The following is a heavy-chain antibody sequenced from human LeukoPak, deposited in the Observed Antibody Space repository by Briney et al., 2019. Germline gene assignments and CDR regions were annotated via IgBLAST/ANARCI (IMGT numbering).Heavy chain of an antibody. CDR1: GGSFSGYY. V-gene: IGHV4-34*01. Sequence: SETLSLTCAVYGGSFSGYYWSWIRQPPGKGLEWIGEINHSGSTNYNPSLKSRVTISVDTSKNQFSLKLSSVTAADTAVYYCARKYYDFWSGYTDYGMDVWGQGTTVTVSS. D-gene: IGHD3-3*01. CDR3: ARKYYDFWSGYTDYGMDV. J-gene: IGHJ6*02. CDR2: INHSGST.